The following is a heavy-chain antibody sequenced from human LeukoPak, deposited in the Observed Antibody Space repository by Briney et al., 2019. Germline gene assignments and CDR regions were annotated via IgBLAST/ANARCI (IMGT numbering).Heavy chain of an antibody. D-gene: IGHD3-3*01. CDR1: GYTFTGYY. V-gene: IGHV1-2*02. CDR3: ARPIYDFWSGYYKGYFQH. Sequence: ASVKVSCTASGYTFTGYYMHWLRQAPGQGLEWMGWINPNSGGTNYAQKLQGRVTMTRDTSISTAYMELNRLRSDDTAVYYCARPIYDFWSGYYKGYFQHWGQGTLVTVSS. CDR2: INPNSGGT. J-gene: IGHJ1*01.